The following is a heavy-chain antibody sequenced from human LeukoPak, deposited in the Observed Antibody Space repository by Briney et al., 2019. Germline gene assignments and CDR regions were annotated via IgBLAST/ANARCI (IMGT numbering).Heavy chain of an antibody. J-gene: IGHJ3*01. D-gene: IGHD3-22*01. CDR3: ARGRSYYDGSGYYF. CDR2: INHSGST. CDR1: GGSFSGYY. Sequence: SETLSLTCAVYGGSFSGYYWSWIRQPPGKGLEWIGEINHSGSTNYNPSLKSRVTISVDTSKNQFSLKLSSVTAADTAVYYCARGRSYYDGSGYYFWGQGTMVTVSS. V-gene: IGHV4-34*01.